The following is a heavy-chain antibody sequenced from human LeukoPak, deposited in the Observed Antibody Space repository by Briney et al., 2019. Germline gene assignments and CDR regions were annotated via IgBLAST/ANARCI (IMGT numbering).Heavy chain of an antibody. CDR1: GFTFSSYE. Sequence: GGSLTLTCAASGFTFSSYEWHWLRQAPGKGLEWVANIKQDGSKKYYVDPVKGLITISRANAKYSLYLQMNRLRAEDTALYYCARGRQESSSCGSMDVWGKGTTVTISS. CDR3: ARGRQESSSCGSMDV. J-gene: IGHJ6*03. V-gene: IGHV3-7*04. CDR2: IKQDGSKK. D-gene: IGHD6-13*01.